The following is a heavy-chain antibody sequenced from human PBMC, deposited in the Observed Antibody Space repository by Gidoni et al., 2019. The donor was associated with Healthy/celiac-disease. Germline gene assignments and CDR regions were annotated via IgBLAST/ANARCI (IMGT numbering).Heavy chain of an antibody. CDR2: INAGNGNT. J-gene: IGHJ4*02. V-gene: IGHV1-3*01. CDR1: GYTFTSYA. Sequence: QVQLVQSGAEVKKPGASVKVSCKASGYTFTSYAMHLVRQAPGQRLEWMGWINAGNGNTKYSQKFQGRVTITRDTSASTAYMELSSLRSEDTAVYYCARVSYDSSGYYSQGFDYWGQGTLVTVSS. CDR3: ARVSYDSSGYYSQGFDY. D-gene: IGHD3-22*01.